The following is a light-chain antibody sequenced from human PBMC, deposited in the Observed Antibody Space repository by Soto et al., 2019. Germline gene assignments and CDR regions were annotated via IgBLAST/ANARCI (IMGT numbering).Light chain of an antibody. CDR2: DAF. V-gene: IGKV1-5*01. J-gene: IGKJ2*01. CDR1: RSISSD. Sequence: DIQMTQSPSTLSASVRDRVTITCRASRSISSDLAWYQQKPRRAPKLLISDAFSLESGVPSRFSGSGSGTEFTLTISSLQPDDFATYYCQQYSSYPYTFGQGTNLDIK. CDR3: QQYSSYPYT.